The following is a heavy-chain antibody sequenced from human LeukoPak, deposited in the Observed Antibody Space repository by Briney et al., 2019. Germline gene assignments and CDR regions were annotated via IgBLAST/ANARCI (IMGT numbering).Heavy chain of an antibody. CDR2: ISYSGRT. CDR1: VGSISSSSYY. J-gene: IGHJ6*02. V-gene: IGHV4-39*01. D-gene: IGHD1-1*01. CDR3: ARKKTGATNGLDV. Sequence: SETLSLTCTVSVGSISSSSYYWGWIRQPPGEGPEWIGSISYSGRTHYNPSLKSRVSISVDTSKNQFSLNLSSVTAADTAVYYCARKKTGATNGLDVWGQGTTVTVSS.